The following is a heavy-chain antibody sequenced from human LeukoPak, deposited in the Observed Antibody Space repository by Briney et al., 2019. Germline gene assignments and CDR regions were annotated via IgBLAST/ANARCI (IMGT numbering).Heavy chain of an antibody. D-gene: IGHD4-17*01. Sequence: PGGSLRLSCAASGFIFSSYAMSWVRQAPGKGLEWVSAISGSGGSTYYADSVKGRFTISRDNSKNTLYLQMNSLRAEDTAVYYCAKSRGDYETYFDYWGQGTLVTVSS. CDR3: AKSRGDYETYFDY. CDR2: ISGSGGST. J-gene: IGHJ4*02. V-gene: IGHV3-23*01. CDR1: GFIFSSYA.